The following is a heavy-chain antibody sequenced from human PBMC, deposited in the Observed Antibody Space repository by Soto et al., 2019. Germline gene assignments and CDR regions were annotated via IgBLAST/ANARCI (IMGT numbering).Heavy chain of an antibody. CDR3: VRDLHYPLAADALREAN. Sequence: EMQLVQSGGGLVQPGGSLRLSCAASGFTFSSYEMHWVRQAPGKGLEWISYISSRGTGTYYADSVRGRFTMSRDNTKNSVYMQMYSLSAEDTAIYYCVRDLHYPLAADALREANWGQGTQVTVSS. CDR2: ISSRGTGT. D-gene: IGHD4-17*01. V-gene: IGHV3-48*03. J-gene: IGHJ4*02. CDR1: GFTFSSYE.